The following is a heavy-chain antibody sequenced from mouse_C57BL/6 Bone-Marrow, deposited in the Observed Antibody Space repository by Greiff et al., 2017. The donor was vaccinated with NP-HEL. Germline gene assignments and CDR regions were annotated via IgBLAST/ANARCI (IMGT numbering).Heavy chain of an antibody. D-gene: IGHD3-3*01. CDR2: INPYNGGT. J-gene: IGHJ4*01. CDR1: GYTFTDYY. Sequence: EVQLQQSGPVLVKPGASVKMSCKASGYTFTDYYMNWVKQSHGKSLEWIGVINPYNGGTSYNQKFKGKATLTVDKSSSTAYMELNSLTSEDSAVYYCAREGAGKRYAMDYWGQGTSVTVSS. CDR3: AREGAGKRYAMDY. V-gene: IGHV1-19*01.